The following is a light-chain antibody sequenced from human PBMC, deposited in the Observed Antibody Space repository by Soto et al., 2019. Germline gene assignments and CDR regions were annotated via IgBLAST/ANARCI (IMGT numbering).Light chain of an antibody. V-gene: IGKV2D-29*01. CDR1: QSLLHRDGKTY. CDR2: EVS. Sequence: IVMTQTPLSLSVTPGQPASISCKCSQSLLHRDGKTYLFWYLQKAGQPPQALIYEVSKRFSGVPDRFSGSGSGTDFTLNISRVEAEDVGVYYCMQSIQLPLTFGGGTKVEIK. J-gene: IGKJ4*01. CDR3: MQSIQLPLT.